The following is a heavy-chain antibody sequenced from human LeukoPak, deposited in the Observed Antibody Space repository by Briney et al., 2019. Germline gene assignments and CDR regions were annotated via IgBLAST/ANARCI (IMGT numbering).Heavy chain of an antibody. Sequence: SETLSLTCTVSGGSISSGGYYWSWIRQHPGKGLEWIGYIYYSGSTYYNPSLKSRVTISVDTSKNQFSLKLSSVTAADTAVYYCARDRDYGDYPPAYYYYGMDVWGQGTTVTVSS. V-gene: IGHV4-31*03. CDR1: GGSISSGGYY. J-gene: IGHJ6*02. D-gene: IGHD4-17*01. CDR3: ARDRDYGDYPPAYYYYGMDV. CDR2: IYYSGST.